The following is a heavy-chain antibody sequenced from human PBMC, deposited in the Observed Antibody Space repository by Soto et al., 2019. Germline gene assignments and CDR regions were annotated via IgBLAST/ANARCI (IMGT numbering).Heavy chain of an antibody. V-gene: IGHV3-53*01. CDR2: LYNSGTT. CDR1: GLNVSYTY. CDR3: ARDKTQGAGWFDP. D-gene: IGHD1-26*01. Sequence: AGGSLRLSCAASGLNVSYTYMNWVRQAPGKGLEWVSVLYNSGTTYYAESVKGRFTISRDNVRNTVYLEMNNLRVDDTAVYYCARDKTQGAGWFDPWGRGTLVTVSS. J-gene: IGHJ5*02.